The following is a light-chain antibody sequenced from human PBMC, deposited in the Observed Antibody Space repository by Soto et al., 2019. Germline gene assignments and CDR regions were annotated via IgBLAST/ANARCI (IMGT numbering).Light chain of an antibody. CDR1: TGAVTNGHY. V-gene: IGLV7-46*01. Sequence: QAVVPQEPSLTVSPGGTVTLTCGSSTGAVTNGHYPYWFQQKPGQAPRTLIYDTPNRHSSTPARLSGSLLAGKAAMTPSDAQPEDEHEYYCFISYNAPYVFGNATKVTVL. CDR3: FISYNAPYV. J-gene: IGLJ1*01. CDR2: DTP.